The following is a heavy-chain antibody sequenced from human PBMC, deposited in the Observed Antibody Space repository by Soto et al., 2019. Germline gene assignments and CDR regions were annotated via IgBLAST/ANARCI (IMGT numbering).Heavy chain of an antibody. CDR2: IIPIFGTA. Sequence: AAAVKVSCKASGGTFSSYSISWVLQAPGQGLEWMGGIIPIFGTANYAQKFQGRVTITADESTSTAYMELSSLRSEDTAVYYCARGLLYYDSSGYYVPDAFDIWGQGTMVTVSS. J-gene: IGHJ3*02. CDR1: GGTFSSYS. CDR3: ARGLLYYDSSGYYVPDAFDI. D-gene: IGHD3-22*01. V-gene: IGHV1-69*13.